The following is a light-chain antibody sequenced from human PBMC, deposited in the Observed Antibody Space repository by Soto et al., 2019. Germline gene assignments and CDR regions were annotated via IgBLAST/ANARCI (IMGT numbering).Light chain of an antibody. CDR1: QSVKNNY. CDR3: QQYANVPRS. Sequence: ENVLTQSPGTLSLSPGERATLSCKASQSVKNNYFAWYQHKPGQAPRLLIYAASSRAPGIPDRFRGSGSGTDFTLTISRLEPEDFAIYYCQQYANVPRSFGQGTKV. V-gene: IGKV3-20*01. J-gene: IGKJ1*01. CDR2: AAS.